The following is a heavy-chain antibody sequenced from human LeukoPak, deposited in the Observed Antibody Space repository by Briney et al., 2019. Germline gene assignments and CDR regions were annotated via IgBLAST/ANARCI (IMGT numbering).Heavy chain of an antibody. CDR2: ISSSSSYI. CDR1: GFTFSSYS. CDR3: ARDYDILTGYCYYYYGMDV. Sequence: GGSLRLSCAASGFTFSSYSMNWVRQAPGKRLEWVSSISSSSSYIYYADSVKGRFTISRDNAKNSLYLQMNSLRAEDTAVYYCARDYDILTGYCYYYYGMDVWGQGTTVTVSS. D-gene: IGHD3-9*01. V-gene: IGHV3-21*01. J-gene: IGHJ6*02.